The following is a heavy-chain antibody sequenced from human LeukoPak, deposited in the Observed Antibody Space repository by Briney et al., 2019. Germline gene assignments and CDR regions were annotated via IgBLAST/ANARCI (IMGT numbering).Heavy chain of an antibody. CDR1: GGSISRYY. CDR2: IYYSGST. CDR3: ARGRLGAFDI. V-gene: IGHV4-59*01. Sequence: SETLSLTCTVSGGSISRYYWSWIRQPPGKGLEWIGYIYYSGSTNYNPSLKSRVTISVDTSKNQFSLKLSSVTAVDTAVYYCARGRLGAFDIWGQGTMVTVSS. J-gene: IGHJ3*02.